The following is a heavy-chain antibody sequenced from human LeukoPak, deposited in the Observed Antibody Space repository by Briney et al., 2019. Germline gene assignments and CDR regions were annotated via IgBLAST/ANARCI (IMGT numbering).Heavy chain of an antibody. V-gene: IGHV1-8*01. D-gene: IGHD5-12*01. Sequence: ASVKVSCKASGYTFTSYDINWVRQATGQGLEWMGWMNPNSGNTGYAQKFQGRVTMTRNTSISTAYMELSSLRSEDTAVYYCVRSIVATYWFDPWGQGTLVTVSS. CDR1: GYTFTSYD. J-gene: IGHJ5*02. CDR3: VRSIVATYWFDP. CDR2: MNPNSGNT.